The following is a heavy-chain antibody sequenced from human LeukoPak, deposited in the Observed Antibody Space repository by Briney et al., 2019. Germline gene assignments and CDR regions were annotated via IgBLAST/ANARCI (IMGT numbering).Heavy chain of an antibody. CDR2: INPNSGGT. D-gene: IGHD2-2*01. CDR1: GYTFTGYY. V-gene: IGHV1-2*02. J-gene: IGHJ5*02. Sequence: ASVKVSCKASGYTFTGYYMHWVRQAPGQGLEWMGWINPNSGGTNYVQKFQGRVTMTRDTSISTAYMELSRLRSDDTAVYYCARESMDCSSTSCYGGDNWFDPWGQGTLVTVSS. CDR3: ARESMDCSSTSCYGGDNWFDP.